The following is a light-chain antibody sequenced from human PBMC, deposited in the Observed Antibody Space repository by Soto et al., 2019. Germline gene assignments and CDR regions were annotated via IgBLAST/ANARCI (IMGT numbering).Light chain of an antibody. CDR2: SNI. CDR3: AAWDDSLNGLV. V-gene: IGLV1-44*01. Sequence: QSVLTQPPLASGTPGQRVTISCSGSRSNVERNTVNWYQQLPGTAPKPLIYSNIQRPSGVPDRFSASKSGTSASLAISGLQSEDEADYYCAAWDDSLNGLVFGTGTKLTVL. CDR1: RSNVERNT. J-gene: IGLJ1*01.